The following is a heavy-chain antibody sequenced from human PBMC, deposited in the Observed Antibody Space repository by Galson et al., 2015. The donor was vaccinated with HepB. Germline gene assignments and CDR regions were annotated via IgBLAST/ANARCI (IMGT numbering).Heavy chain of an antibody. CDR3: AKGSDYYGSGTYHNGALYSDH. J-gene: IGHJ4*02. CDR2: ISGAGGST. V-gene: IGHV3-23*01. Sequence: SLRLSCAGSGFGFGHYALSWARQAPGKGLEWLSAISGAGGSTYYANSVRGWFTIARDNSKNTLYLQMNGLRAEDTAVYYCAKGSDYYGSGTYHNGALYSDHWRQGTLVTVSS. CDR1: GFGFGHYA. D-gene: IGHD3-10*01.